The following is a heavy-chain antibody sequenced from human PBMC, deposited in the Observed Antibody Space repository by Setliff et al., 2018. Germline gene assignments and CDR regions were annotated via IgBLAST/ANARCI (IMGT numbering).Heavy chain of an antibody. D-gene: IGHD5-12*01. V-gene: IGHV5-51*01. Sequence: PGESLTISCKGSGYSFTSYWIGWVRQMPGKGLEWMGIIYPGDSDTRYSPSFQGQVTISADKSISTAYLQWSSLKASDTAMYYCARQGRYSGYEYYYYYMDVWGKGTTVTVSS. CDR2: IYPGDSDT. CDR1: GYSFTSYW. J-gene: IGHJ6*03. CDR3: ARQGRYSGYEYYYYYMDV.